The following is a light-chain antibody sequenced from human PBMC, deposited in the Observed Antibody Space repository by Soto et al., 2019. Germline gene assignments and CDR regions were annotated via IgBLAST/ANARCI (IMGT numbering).Light chain of an antibody. CDR1: QSVSSSY. CDR3: QQYAGSST. Sequence: PGERVTLSCRASQSVSSSYLTWYQQKPGQAPRLLIYGASSRATGIPDRFSGSGSGTDFTLTISRLEPEDFAVYYCQQYAGSSTFGQGTKV. V-gene: IGKV3-20*01. J-gene: IGKJ1*01. CDR2: GAS.